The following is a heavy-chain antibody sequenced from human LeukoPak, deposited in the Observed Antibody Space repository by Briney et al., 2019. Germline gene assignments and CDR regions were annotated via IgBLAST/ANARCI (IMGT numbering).Heavy chain of an antibody. CDR1: RFTFSSYA. V-gene: IGHV3-23*01. Sequence: GRALRVSCVACRFTFSSYAMRWVGPAPGRGVEWVSAICGSDGSTYYADSVKGRFTISRDNSKNTLYLQMNSMRAEDTAVYYCAKALRVREPLSLCIWGQGTMVTVSS. CDR3: AKALRVREPLSLCI. J-gene: IGHJ3*02. CDR2: ICGSDGST. D-gene: IGHD1-26*01.